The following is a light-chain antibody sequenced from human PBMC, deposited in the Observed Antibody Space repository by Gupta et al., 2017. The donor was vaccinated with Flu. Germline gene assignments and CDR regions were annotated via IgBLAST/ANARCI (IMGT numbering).Light chain of an antibody. CDR1: SRDVGNSDY. CDR2: DVS. J-gene: IGLJ1*01. Sequence: ITISCTGTSRDVGNSDYVSWYQQDSGKAPKLLIYDVSNRPSGVSSRFSGSKSGNTASLTISGLQAEDETDYYCSSYTSTTTFYVFGTGTKVTVL. CDR3: SSYTSTTTFYV. V-gene: IGLV2-14*04.